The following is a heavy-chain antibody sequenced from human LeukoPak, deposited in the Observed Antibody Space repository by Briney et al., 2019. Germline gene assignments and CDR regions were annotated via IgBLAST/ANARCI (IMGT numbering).Heavy chain of an antibody. J-gene: IGHJ4*02. Sequence: PGGSLRLSCAASGFTVSSNYRSWVRQAPGKGLEWVAVIYRGGSTYYADSVKGRFTISRDNSKNTLYLQMNSLRAEDTAVYYCARISHYYDSSGYQFDYWGQGTLVTVSS. D-gene: IGHD3-22*01. CDR3: ARISHYYDSSGYQFDY. V-gene: IGHV3-53*01. CDR1: GFTVSSNY. CDR2: IYRGGST.